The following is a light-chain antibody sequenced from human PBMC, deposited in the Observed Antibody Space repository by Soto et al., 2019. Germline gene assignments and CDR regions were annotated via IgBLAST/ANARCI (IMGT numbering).Light chain of an antibody. V-gene: IGLV1-40*01. CDR3: QSSDSSLNV. Sequence: QSVLTQPPSVSGAPGQRVTISCTGSSSNIGAGYDVHWYQQLPGTAPKLLIYGNSNRPSGVPDRFSGSKSGTSASLAITGLQAEDEAAYYCQSSDSSLNVFGTGPKLTVL. J-gene: IGLJ1*01. CDR1: SSNIGAGYD. CDR2: GNS.